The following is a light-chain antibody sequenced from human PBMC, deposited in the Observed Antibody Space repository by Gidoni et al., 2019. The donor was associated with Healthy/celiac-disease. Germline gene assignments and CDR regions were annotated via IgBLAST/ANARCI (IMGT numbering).Light chain of an antibody. CDR2: DAS. V-gene: IGKV3-11*01. J-gene: IGKJ3*01. CDR3: QQRSNWPPMT. Sequence: IVLTQSPATLSLSPGESATLSCRASPSVSSYLAWYQQKPGQAPRLLIYDASNRATGIPARFSGSGSGTDFTLTISSLEPEDFAVYYCQQRSNWPPMTFGPGTKVDIK. CDR1: PSVSSY.